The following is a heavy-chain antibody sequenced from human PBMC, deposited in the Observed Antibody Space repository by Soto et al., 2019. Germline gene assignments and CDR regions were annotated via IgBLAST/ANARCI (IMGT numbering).Heavy chain of an antibody. D-gene: IGHD6-13*01. V-gene: IGHV1-69*15. CDR3: ARELPPAPGSFREDALDI. CDR1: GGTFSNYA. CDR2: IIPIFGTT. J-gene: IGHJ3*02. Sequence: QVQLVQSGAELKKPGSSVKVSCQASGGTFSNYAISWVRQAPGQGLEWMGKIIPIFGTTNYAQNFRGRVTITADEYTTTAYMELSCLRSDDTALYYCARELPPAPGSFREDALDIWGQGTMITVSS.